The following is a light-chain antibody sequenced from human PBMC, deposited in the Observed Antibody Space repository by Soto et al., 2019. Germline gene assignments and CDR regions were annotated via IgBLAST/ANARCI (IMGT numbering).Light chain of an antibody. CDR1: QTVTRY. J-gene: IGKJ1*01. V-gene: IGKV1-39*01. Sequence: DIQLTQFPSFLSASVGDRVTITCRASQTVTRYLHWFQQKPGKAPKLVIFGATNLQSGVPSIFTGSGSGTDFTLTISGLQPEDFATYYCHQTYDPLWTFGQGTKV. CDR2: GAT. CDR3: HQTYDPLWT.